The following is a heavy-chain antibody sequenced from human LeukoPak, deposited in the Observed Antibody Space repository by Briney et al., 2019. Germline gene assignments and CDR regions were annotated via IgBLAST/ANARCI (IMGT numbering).Heavy chain of an antibody. Sequence: SETLSLTCTVSGGSISSYYWSWIRQPPGKGLEWIGYIYYSGSTNYNPSLKSRVTISIDKSNNQFSLKLRSVTAADTAVYYCARDYLVGAPLDSWGHGTLVTVSS. V-gene: IGHV4-59*12. CDR3: ARDYLVGAPLDS. CDR1: GGSISSYY. D-gene: IGHD1-26*01. CDR2: IYYSGST. J-gene: IGHJ5*01.